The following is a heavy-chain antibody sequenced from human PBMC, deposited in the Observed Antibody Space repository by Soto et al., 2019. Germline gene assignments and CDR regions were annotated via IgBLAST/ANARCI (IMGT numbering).Heavy chain of an antibody. CDR2: IKTRAEGVTT. J-gene: IGHJ4*02. D-gene: IGHD2-2*01. V-gene: IGHV3-15*01. CDR1: GFTFNTAW. Sequence: GGSLRLSCEASGFTFNTAWMTWLRRAPGKGLEWVALIKTRAEGVTTHYAAPVKDRFTVSRDDSQNRVYLQLNSLKTEDTAVYYCAADTPVFGQGEFEYWGQGIQVTVSS. CDR3: AADTPVFGQGEFEY.